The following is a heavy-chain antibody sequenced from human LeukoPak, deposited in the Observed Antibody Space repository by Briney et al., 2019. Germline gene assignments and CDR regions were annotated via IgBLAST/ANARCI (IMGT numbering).Heavy chain of an antibody. V-gene: IGHV4-38-2*02. CDR2: IYHTGST. Sequence: SETLSLTCTVSSYSISRGYYWGWIRQSPGKGLEWIGNIYHTGSTSYNPSLESRVTISLDLSKNQFSLRLSSVTAADTALYYCVRPVPSRLGWFDPWGQGTLVTVSS. D-gene: IGHD1-1*01. J-gene: IGHJ5*02. CDR1: SYSISRGYY. CDR3: VRPVPSRLGWFDP.